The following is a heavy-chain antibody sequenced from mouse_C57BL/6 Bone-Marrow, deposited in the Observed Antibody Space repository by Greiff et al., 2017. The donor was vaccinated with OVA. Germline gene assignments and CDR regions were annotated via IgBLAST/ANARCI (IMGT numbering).Heavy chain of an antibody. J-gene: IGHJ4*01. CDR1: GYTFTDYE. V-gene: IGHV1-15*01. D-gene: IGHD1-1*01. CDR3: TRTHYSAK. CDR2: IDPETGGT. Sequence: VQLQQSGAELVRPGASVTLSCKASGYTFTDYEMHWVKQTPVHGLEWIGAIDPETGGTAYNQKFKGKAILTADKSSSTAYLELRSLTSEASAVYDCTRTHYSAKRGKGTSVTGAS.